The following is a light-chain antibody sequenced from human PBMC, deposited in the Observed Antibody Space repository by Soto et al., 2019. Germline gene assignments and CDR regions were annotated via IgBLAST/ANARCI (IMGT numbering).Light chain of an antibody. CDR3: SSYAGSNNFVV. CDR2: EVS. J-gene: IGLJ2*01. V-gene: IGLV2-8*01. Sequence: QSVLTQPLSASGSPGQSVTISCTGTSSDVGAYSYVSWYQQHPGKAPKLMIYEVSKRPSGVPDRFSGSKSGNTASLTVSGLQAEDGADYYCSSYAGSNNFVVFGGGTKVTVL. CDR1: SSDVGAYSY.